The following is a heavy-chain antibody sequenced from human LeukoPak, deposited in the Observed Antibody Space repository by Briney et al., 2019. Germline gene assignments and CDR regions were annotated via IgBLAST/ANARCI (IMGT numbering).Heavy chain of an antibody. CDR1: GGSFSGYY. CDR3: ARSVANYGMDV. J-gene: IGHJ6*02. V-gene: IGHV4-34*01. Sequence: PSETLSLTCAVYGGSFSGYYWSWIRQPPGKGLEWIGEINHSGSTNYNPSLKSRVTISVDTSKNQFSLKLSSVTAADTGVYYCARSVANYGMDVWGQGTTVTVSS. CDR2: INHSGST. D-gene: IGHD6-19*01.